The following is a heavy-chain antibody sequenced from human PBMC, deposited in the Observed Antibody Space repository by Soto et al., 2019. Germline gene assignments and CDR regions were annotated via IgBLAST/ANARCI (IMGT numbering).Heavy chain of an antibody. D-gene: IGHD6-13*01. CDR1: GGSISSGGYY. Sequence: SETLSLTCTVSGGSISSGGYYWSWIRQHPGKGLEWIGYIYYSGSTYYNPSLKSRVTISVDTSKNQLSLKLSSVTAADTAVYYCARDVRGRAAAGSYFDYWGQGTLVTVSS. CDR2: IYYSGST. CDR3: ARDVRGRAAAGSYFDY. V-gene: IGHV4-31*03. J-gene: IGHJ4*02.